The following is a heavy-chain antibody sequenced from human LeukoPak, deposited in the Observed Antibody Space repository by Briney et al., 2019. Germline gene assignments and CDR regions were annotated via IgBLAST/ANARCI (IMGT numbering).Heavy chain of an antibody. CDR2: IYYIGST. CDR1: GGSFSSGDYY. J-gene: IGHJ3*02. Sequence: SETLSLTRTVSGGSFSSGDYYGSWIRQPPGKSLGWIGNIYYIGSTYYNPSLKSRVTISVDTSKNQYSLKLSSVTAAENDVYYCARDRQRGDIRIWGQGTMVTVFS. D-gene: IGHD2-15*01. CDR3: ARDRQRGDIRI. V-gene: IGHV4-30-4*01.